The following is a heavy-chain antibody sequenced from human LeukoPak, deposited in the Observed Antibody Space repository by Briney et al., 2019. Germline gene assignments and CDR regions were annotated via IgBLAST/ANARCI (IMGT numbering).Heavy chain of an antibody. V-gene: IGHV3-30-3*01. J-gene: IGHJ4*02. CDR3: VREENSSGWYYFDY. Sequence: GGSLRLSCAASGFTFSSYAMHWVRQAPGKGLEWVAVISYDGSNKYYADSVKGRFTISRDNSKNTLYLQMNSLRAEDTAVYYCVREENSSGWYYFDYWGQGTLVTVSS. CDR2: ISYDGSNK. D-gene: IGHD6-19*01. CDR1: GFTFSSYA.